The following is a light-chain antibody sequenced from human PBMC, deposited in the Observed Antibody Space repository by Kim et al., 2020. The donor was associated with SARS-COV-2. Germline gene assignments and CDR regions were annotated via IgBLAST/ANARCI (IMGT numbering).Light chain of an antibody. V-gene: IGKV3-20*01. J-gene: IGKJ2*01. Sequence: ETVLTQSPGTLSLSPGERATLSCRASQSVSSSYLAWYQQKPGQAPRLLIYGASSRATGIPDRFSGSGSGTDFTLTISRLEPEDFAVYYCQQYGSSPMFTFGQETKLEI. CDR2: GAS. CDR1: QSVSSSY. CDR3: QQYGSSPMFT.